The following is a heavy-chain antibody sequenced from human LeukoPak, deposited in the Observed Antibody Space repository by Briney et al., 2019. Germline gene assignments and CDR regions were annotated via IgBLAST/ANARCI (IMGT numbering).Heavy chain of an antibody. J-gene: IGHJ3*02. D-gene: IGHD3-10*02. CDR1: GFIFSSYA. CDR3: AKGGMFYAFDI. Sequence: GGSLRLSCAASGFIFSSYAMSWVRQAPGKKLEWVSAISGSSGGIYYADSVKGRFTISRDNSKNTLYLQMNSLRAEDTAVYNCAKGGMFYAFDIWGQGTMVTVSS. V-gene: IGHV3-23*01. CDR2: ISGSSGGI.